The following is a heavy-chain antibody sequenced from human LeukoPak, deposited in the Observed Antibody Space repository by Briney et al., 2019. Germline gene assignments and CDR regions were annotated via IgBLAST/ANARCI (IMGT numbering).Heavy chain of an antibody. CDR3: ARDLVVPAAMPHYYYYYGMDV. CDR1: GFTVSSNY. Sequence: PGGSLRLSCAASGFTVSSNYMSWVRQAPGKGLEWVSVIYSGGSTYYADSVKGRFTISRDNSKNTLYLQMNSLRAEDTAVYYCARDLVVPAAMPHYYYYYGMDVWGQGTTVTVSS. J-gene: IGHJ6*02. V-gene: IGHV3-66*01. D-gene: IGHD2-2*01. CDR2: IYSGGST.